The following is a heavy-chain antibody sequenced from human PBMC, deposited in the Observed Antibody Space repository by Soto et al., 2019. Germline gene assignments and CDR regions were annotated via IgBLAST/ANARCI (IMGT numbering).Heavy chain of an antibody. CDR3: ARAEGGVVPAAHGGFDP. CDR1: GYTFTSYG. D-gene: IGHD2-2*01. V-gene: IGHV1-18*01. Sequence: QVQLVQSGAEVKKPGASVKVSCKASGYTFTSYGISWVRQAPGQGLEWMGWISAYNGNTNYAQKLQGRVTMTTDTSTSTGYMELRSLRSDDTAVYYCARAEGGVVPAAHGGFDPWGQGTLVTVSS. CDR2: ISAYNGNT. J-gene: IGHJ5*02.